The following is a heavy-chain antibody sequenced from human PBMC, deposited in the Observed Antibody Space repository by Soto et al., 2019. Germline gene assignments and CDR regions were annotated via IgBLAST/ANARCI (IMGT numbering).Heavy chain of an antibody. CDR3: VHRRSLGAFDY. V-gene: IGHV2-5*02. CDR1: GFSLSATGMG. CDR2: FYWDDDK. Sequence: QITLKESGPTLLRPTQALTVTCTFSGFSLSATGMGVGWVRQPPGKALQWLALFYWDDDKHYSPSLKSRLTITKDTSKTQVVLTMTNMDPVDTGTYYWVHRRSLGAFDYWGQGTLVTVSS. J-gene: IGHJ4*02. D-gene: IGHD3-16*01.